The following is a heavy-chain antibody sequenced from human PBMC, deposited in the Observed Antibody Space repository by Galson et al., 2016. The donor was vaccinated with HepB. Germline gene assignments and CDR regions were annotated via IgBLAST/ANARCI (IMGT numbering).Heavy chain of an antibody. CDR3: AKDDFWSGYSRSGLDY. D-gene: IGHD3-3*01. V-gene: IGHV3-23*01. Sequence: SLRLSCAASGLTFSRYAMTWVRQAPGKGLEWVSTINNGGATYYGDSVKGRFIISRDNSKNTLYLQMNNLRAEDTAMYYCAKDDFWSGYSRSGLDYWGQGTLVT. CDR2: INNGGAT. CDR1: GLTFSRYA. J-gene: IGHJ4*02.